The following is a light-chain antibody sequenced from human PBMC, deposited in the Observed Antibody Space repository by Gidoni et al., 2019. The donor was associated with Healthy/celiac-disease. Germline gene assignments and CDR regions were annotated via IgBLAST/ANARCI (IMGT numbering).Light chain of an antibody. CDR2: EVR. Sequence: QSALTQPASVSWSPGQSITISCTGTSSDVGGYNYVSWYQQHPGKAPKLIIYEVRNRPSGVANRFSGSKSGNTASLTISGLHADDDADYYCSSYTSSSTLRLVFGGGTNLTVL. CDR3: SSYTSSSTLRLV. V-gene: IGLV2-14*01. CDR1: SSDVGGYNY. J-gene: IGLJ2*01.